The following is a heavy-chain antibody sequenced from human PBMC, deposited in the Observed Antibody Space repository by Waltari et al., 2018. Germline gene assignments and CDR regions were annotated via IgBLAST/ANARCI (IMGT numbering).Heavy chain of an antibody. Sequence: QVQMVESGGGVVQPGRSLKLSCAASGFTFSNYAIPWVRQAPGKGLEWVAVISYDGSNKYYADSVKGRFTISRDNSKNTLYLRMNSLRTEDTAVYYCARGELGIWSYFAYWGQGTLVTVSS. CDR1: GFTFSNYA. CDR3: ARGELGIWSYFAY. CDR2: ISYDGSNK. V-gene: IGHV3-30*01. D-gene: IGHD7-27*01. J-gene: IGHJ4*02.